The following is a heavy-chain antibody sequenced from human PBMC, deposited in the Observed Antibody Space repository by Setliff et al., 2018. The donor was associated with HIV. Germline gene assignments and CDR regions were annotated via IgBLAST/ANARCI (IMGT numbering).Heavy chain of an antibody. V-gene: IGHV3-74*01. CDR1: GFTFSSYW. CDR3: ARMVRSGYDRGYFDS. CDR2: INTDGSTT. Sequence: GGSLRLSCAASGFTFSSYWMHWVRQAPGKGLVWASRINTDGSTTNYADSVKGRFTISRDNAKNSLSLQMNSLRAEDTAVYYCARMVRSGYDRGYFDSWGQGTLVTVSS. J-gene: IGHJ4*02. D-gene: IGHD5-12*01.